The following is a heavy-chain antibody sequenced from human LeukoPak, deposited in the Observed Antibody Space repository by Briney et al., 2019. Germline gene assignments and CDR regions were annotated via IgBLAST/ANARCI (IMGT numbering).Heavy chain of an antibody. CDR2: ISGSGGST. CDR1: GFTFSSYE. CDR3: AKDGDTMSGTYYYDMDV. D-gene: IGHD1-26*01. Sequence: GGSLRLSCAASGFTFSSYEMNWVRQAPGKGLEWVSAISGSGGSTYYADSVKGRFTISRDNSKNTLYLQMNSLRGEDTAVYYCAKDGDTMSGTYYYDMDVWGKETTVTIS. V-gene: IGHV3-23*01. J-gene: IGHJ6*03.